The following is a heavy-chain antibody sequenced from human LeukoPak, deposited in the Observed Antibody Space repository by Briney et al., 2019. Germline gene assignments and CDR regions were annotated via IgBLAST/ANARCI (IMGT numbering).Heavy chain of an antibody. J-gene: IGHJ4*02. V-gene: IGHV1-8*01. CDR3: ATRYYYDSSGRFDY. Sequence: GASVKVSCTASGYTFTSYDLNWVRQATGQGLEWMGWMNPNSGNTGYAQKFQGRVTMTRNTSISTAYMELSSLRSEDTAVYYCATRYYYDSSGRFDYWGQGTLVTVSS. CDR2: MNPNSGNT. D-gene: IGHD3-22*01. CDR1: GYTFTSYD.